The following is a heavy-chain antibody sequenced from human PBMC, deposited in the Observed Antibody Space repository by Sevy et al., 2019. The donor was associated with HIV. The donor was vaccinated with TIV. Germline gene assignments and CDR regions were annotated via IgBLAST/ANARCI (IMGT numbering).Heavy chain of an antibody. CDR1: GYTFASYG. J-gene: IGHJ4*02. Sequence: ASVKVSCKASGYTFASYGISWVRQAPGQGLEWMGCISTFNGNTNYAQNLQGRVSMTTDTSTSTAYMELRSLRSDDTAVYYCARRFGDSSGYYDYWGQGTLVTVSS. V-gene: IGHV1-18*01. D-gene: IGHD3-22*01. CDR2: ISTFNGNT. CDR3: ARRFGDSSGYYDY.